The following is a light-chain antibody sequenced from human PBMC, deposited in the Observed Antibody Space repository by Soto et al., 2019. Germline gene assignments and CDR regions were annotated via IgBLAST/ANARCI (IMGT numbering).Light chain of an antibody. CDR3: GSYGVISV. CDR1: SSDVGAHNY. CDR2: DVN. V-gene: IGLV2-11*01. J-gene: IGLJ1*01. Sequence: HSALTQPRSVSGSPGQSVTISCTGTSSDVGAHNYVSWYQQHPGKAPKLMIYDVNKRPSGVPDRFSGSKSGNTASLTISGLQADDEADYYCGSYGVISVFGTGTKLTVL.